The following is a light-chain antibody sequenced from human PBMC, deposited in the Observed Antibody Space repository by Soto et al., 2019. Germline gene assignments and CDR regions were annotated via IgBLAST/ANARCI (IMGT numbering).Light chain of an antibody. Sequence: DIQMTQSPSTLSASVGNRVTITCRASQFISSWLAWYQQKPGKAPKLLIYDASNLESGVPSRFSGSGSGTEFTLTISSLQPDDFATYYCQQYNTWWTFGQGTKLEIK. CDR2: DAS. CDR3: QQYNTWWT. V-gene: IGKV1-5*01. J-gene: IGKJ1*01. CDR1: QFISSW.